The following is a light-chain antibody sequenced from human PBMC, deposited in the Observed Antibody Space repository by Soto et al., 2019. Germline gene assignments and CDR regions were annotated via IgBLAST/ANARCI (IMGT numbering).Light chain of an antibody. J-gene: IGKJ1*01. Sequence: DIVMTQSPDSLAVSLGERATFNCKSSQSILDRSKNKYYLAWYQQKSGQPPKLLIYWASLRESGVPDRFTGSGSGTDFTLTISSLQSEDFAVYYCQQYSYWPPWTFGQGTKVDIK. CDR3: QQYSYWPPWT. V-gene: IGKV4-1*01. CDR1: QSILDRSKNKYY. CDR2: WAS.